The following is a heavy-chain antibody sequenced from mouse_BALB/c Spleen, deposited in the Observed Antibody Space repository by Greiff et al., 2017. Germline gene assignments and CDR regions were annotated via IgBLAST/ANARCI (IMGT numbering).Heavy chain of an antibody. Sequence: GASGGGLVQPKGSLKLSCAASGFTFNTYAMNWVRQAPGKGLEWVARIRSKSNNYATYYADSVKDRFTISRDDSQSMLYLQMNNLKTEDTAMYYCVRLTGDYWGQGTTLTVSS. J-gene: IGHJ2*01. V-gene: IGHV10-1*02. D-gene: IGHD4-1*01. CDR1: GFTFNTYA. CDR3: VRLTGDY. CDR2: IRSKSNNYAT.